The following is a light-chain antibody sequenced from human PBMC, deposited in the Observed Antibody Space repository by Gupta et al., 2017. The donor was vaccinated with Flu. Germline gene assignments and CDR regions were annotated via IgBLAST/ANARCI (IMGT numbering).Light chain of an antibody. Sequence: EIVLTQSPATLSLSPGDRATLSCRASQSVSSYLAWYQQKPGQAPRLLTYDAYNRATGIPARFSGSGSGADFSLTISSLEPEDFAVYYCQLRSDWLTFGGGTKVEI. J-gene: IGKJ4*01. CDR2: DAY. V-gene: IGKV3-11*01. CDR3: QLRSDWLT. CDR1: QSVSSY.